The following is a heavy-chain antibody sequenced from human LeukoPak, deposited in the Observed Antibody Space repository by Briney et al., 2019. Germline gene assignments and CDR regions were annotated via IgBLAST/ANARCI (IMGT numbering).Heavy chain of an antibody. CDR1: GFTFSSYA. J-gene: IGHJ4*02. Sequence: GSLRLSCAASGFTFSSYAMSWVRQAPGKGLEWVSVISGSGGSTYYADSVKGRFTISRDNSKNTLYLQMNSLRAEDTAVYYCAKDQGTGIAAAGTSHYWGQGTLVTVSS. CDR3: AKDQGTGIAAAGTSHY. V-gene: IGHV3-23*01. CDR2: ISGSGGST. D-gene: IGHD6-13*01.